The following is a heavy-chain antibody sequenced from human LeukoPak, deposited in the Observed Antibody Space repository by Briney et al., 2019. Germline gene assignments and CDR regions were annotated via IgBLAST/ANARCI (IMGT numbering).Heavy chain of an antibody. CDR1: GYSFTSYW. CDR2: IYPGDSDT. D-gene: IGHD2-2*02. V-gene: IGHV5-51*01. J-gene: IGHJ5*02. Sequence: GESLKISCKGSGYSFTSYWIGWVRQMPGKGLEWTGIIYPGDSDTRYSPSFQGQVTISADKSISTAYLQWSSLKASDTAMYYCARQFCSSTSCYRSWFDPWGQGTLVTVSS. CDR3: ARQFCSSTSCYRSWFDP.